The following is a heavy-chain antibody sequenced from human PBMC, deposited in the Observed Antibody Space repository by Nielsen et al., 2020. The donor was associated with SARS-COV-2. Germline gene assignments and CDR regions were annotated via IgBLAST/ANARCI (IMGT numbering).Heavy chain of an antibody. D-gene: IGHD6-13*01. J-gene: IGHJ4*02. CDR3: AKDPSDGYSSSWYFDY. CDR2: ISWNSGSI. CDR1: GFTFSDYY. Sequence: SLKISCAASGFTFSDYYMSWIRQAPGKGLEWVSGISWNSGSIAYADSVKGRFTISRDNAKSSLYLQMNSLRAEDTALYYCAKDPSDGYSSSWYFDYWGQGTLVTVSS. V-gene: IGHV3-9*01.